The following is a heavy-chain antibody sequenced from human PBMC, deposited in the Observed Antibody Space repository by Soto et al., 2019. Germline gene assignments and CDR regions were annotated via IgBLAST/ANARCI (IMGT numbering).Heavy chain of an antibody. CDR3: ARCTTYNDFWSGYSPGQNYGMDV. CDR2: IKRDGSDK. J-gene: IGHJ6*02. D-gene: IGHD3-3*01. CDR1: GFTFSSYW. Sequence: PGGSLRLSCAASGFTFSSYWMNWVRQAPGKGLEWVANIKRDGSDKYYVDSVKGRFTISRDNAKNSLYLEMNSLRAEDTAVYYCARCTTYNDFWSGYSPGQNYGMDVWGQGTTVTVSS. V-gene: IGHV3-7*01.